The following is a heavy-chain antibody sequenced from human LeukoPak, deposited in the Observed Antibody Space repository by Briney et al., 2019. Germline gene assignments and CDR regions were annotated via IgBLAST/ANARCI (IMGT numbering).Heavy chain of an antibody. CDR3: ARVSHDYGDHVVDY. J-gene: IGHJ4*02. D-gene: IGHD4-17*01. V-gene: IGHV4-39*07. CDR1: GGSISSSSYY. CDR2: IYYSGST. Sequence: SETLSLTRTVSGGSISSSSYYWGWIRQPPGKGLEWIGSIYYSGSTYYNPSLKSRVTISVDTSKNQFSLKLSSVTAADTAVYYCARVSHDYGDHVVDYWGQGTLVTVSS.